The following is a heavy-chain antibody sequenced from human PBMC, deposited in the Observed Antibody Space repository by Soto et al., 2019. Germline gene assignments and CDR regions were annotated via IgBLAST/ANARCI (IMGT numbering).Heavy chain of an antibody. J-gene: IGHJ3*02. CDR3: ARFSTYCSSTSCYGSDAFDI. D-gene: IGHD2-2*01. CDR1: GDSVSSNSSS. V-gene: IGHV6-1*01. CDR2: TYYRSKWYN. Sequence: SQTLSLTCAISGDSVSSNSSSWNWIRQSPSRGLEWLGRTYYRSKWYNDYAVSVKSRITINPDTSKNQFSLQLNFVTPEDTAVYYCARFSTYCSSTSCYGSDAFDIWGQGTMVTVSS.